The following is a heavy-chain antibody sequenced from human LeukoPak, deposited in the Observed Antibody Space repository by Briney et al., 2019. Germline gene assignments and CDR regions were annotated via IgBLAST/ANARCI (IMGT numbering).Heavy chain of an antibody. CDR2: ISNDGSRK. CDR3: AREFRAAFDF. V-gene: IGHV3-30*03. CDR1: GFTFSRHG. J-gene: IGHJ4*02. Sequence: PGRSLRLSCAPSGFTFSRHGMHWVRQAPGKGLEWVAIISNDGSRKYYAHSVEGRFTISRDNSKNTLYLQMDSLRAEDTAVYYCAREFRAAFDFWGQGTPVTVSS. D-gene: IGHD6-25*01.